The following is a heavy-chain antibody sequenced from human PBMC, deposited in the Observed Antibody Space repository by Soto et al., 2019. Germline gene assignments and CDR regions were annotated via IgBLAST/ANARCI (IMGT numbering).Heavy chain of an antibody. Sequence: EVQLLDSGGGLVQPGRSLRLSCAASGFTFSNYAMTWVRQGPGKGLEWVSGISGSGGRSYYADSVKGRFTLSRDNSKSTLYLQMNSLRAEDTAVYYCAKAYFVWSSEQPYYFDYWGQGTLVTVSS. CDR1: GFTFSNYA. D-gene: IGHD3-16*01. CDR2: ISGSGGRS. J-gene: IGHJ4*02. V-gene: IGHV3-23*01. CDR3: AKAYFVWSSEQPYYFDY.